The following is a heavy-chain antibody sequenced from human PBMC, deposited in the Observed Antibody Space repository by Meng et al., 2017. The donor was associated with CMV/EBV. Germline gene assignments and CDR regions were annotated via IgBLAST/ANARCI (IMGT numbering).Heavy chain of an antibody. CDR2: IFYSGRA. Sequence: SETLSLTCTVSGGSISSSTYYWGWIRQPPGKGLEWIGSIFYSGRAFYNPSLKSRISISVDTSKNQFSLKLSSVTAADTAVYYCARGLAARRFDPWGQGTLVTVSS. CDR3: ARGLAARRFDP. V-gene: IGHV4-39*01. D-gene: IGHD6-6*01. CDR1: GGSISSSTYY. J-gene: IGHJ5*02.